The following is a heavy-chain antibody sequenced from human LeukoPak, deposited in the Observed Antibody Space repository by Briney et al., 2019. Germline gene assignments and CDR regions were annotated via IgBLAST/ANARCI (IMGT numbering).Heavy chain of an antibody. Sequence: SQTLSLTCAISGDSVSSNSTAWNWIRQSPSRGLEWLGRTYYRSTWYNDYAVSVRGRITVNPDTSKNQFSLHLNSVTPEDTAVYYCARRLTQYDCFDPWGQGILVTVSS. J-gene: IGHJ5*02. D-gene: IGHD2-2*01. CDR2: TYYRSTWYN. CDR3: ARRLTQYDCFDP. CDR1: GDSVSSNSTA. V-gene: IGHV6-1*01.